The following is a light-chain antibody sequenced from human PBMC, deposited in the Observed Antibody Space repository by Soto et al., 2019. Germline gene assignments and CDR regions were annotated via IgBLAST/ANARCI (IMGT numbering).Light chain of an antibody. Sequence: EIVLTQSPGTLSLSPGERATLSCRASQSVSSYLAWYQQKPGQAHRLLIYGASTRATGIPDRFSGRGSGTDLTLTISGVEPEDLGVYYCQQYASSPFTFGGGTKVEI. CDR2: GAS. CDR3: QQYASSPFT. CDR1: QSVSSY. J-gene: IGKJ4*01. V-gene: IGKV3-20*01.